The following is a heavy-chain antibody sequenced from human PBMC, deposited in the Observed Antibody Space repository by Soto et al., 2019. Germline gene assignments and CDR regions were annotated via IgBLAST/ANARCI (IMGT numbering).Heavy chain of an antibody. V-gene: IGHV4-59*01. CDR2: IYYSGST. CDR3: ARNKDRRYCSSTSCYRHGSAGAFDI. J-gene: IGHJ3*02. D-gene: IGHD2-2*02. CDR1: GGSISSYY. Sequence: SETLSLTCTVSGGSISSYYWSWIRQPPGKGLEWIEYIYYSGSTNYNPSLKSRVTISVDTSKNQFSLKLSSVTAADTAVYYCARNKDRRYCSSTSCYRHGSAGAFDIWGQGTMVTVSS.